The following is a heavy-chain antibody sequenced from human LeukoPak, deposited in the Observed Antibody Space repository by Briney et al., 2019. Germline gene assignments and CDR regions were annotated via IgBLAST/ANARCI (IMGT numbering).Heavy chain of an antibody. D-gene: IGHD2-8*02. CDR3: ARSLIPGRWYFDL. CDR1: RFTFSSYA. V-gene: IGHV3-30*04. CDR2: ISTDGSYK. Sequence: GGSLRLSCAASRFTFSSYAMSWVRQAPGKGLEWVAAISTDGSYKYHGDSVKGRFTISRDNPMNTLYLQMNGLRPDDTAVYYCARSLIPGRWYFDLWGRGTLVTVSS. J-gene: IGHJ2*01.